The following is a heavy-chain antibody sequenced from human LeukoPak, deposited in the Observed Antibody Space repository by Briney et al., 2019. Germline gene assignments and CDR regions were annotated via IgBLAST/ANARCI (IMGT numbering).Heavy chain of an antibody. D-gene: IGHD1-26*01. J-gene: IGHJ4*02. Sequence: ASVKVSCKASGYTFTRYGISWVRQAPGQGLEWMGWISAYNGNTNYAQKLQGRVTMTTGTSTSTAYMELRSLRSDDTAVYYCARAYGSLRPNDYWGQGTLGTVSS. CDR1: GYTFTRYG. CDR3: ARAYGSLRPNDY. CDR2: ISAYNGNT. V-gene: IGHV1-18*01.